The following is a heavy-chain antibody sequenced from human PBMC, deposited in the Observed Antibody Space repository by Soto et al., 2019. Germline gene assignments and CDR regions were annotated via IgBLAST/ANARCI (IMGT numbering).Heavy chain of an antibody. V-gene: IGHV1-18*01. CDR3: ARDGIAAAGQNYYYYGMDV. Sequence: QVQLVQSGAEVKRPGASVKVSCKATGYTFTSYRISWVRQAPGQGLEWMGWISAYNGNTNYAQKLQGRVTMTTDTSTSTAYMELRSLRSDDTAVYYCARDGIAAAGQNYYYYGMDVWGQGTTVTVSS. D-gene: IGHD6-13*01. CDR2: ISAYNGNT. CDR1: GYTFTSYR. J-gene: IGHJ6*02.